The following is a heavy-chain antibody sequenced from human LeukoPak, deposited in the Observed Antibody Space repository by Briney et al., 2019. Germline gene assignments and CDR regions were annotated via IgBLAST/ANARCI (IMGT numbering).Heavy chain of an antibody. CDR1: GFTFSNAW. D-gene: IGHD3-9*01. CDR3: TTGILTGYYKRAADY. Sequence: GGSLRLSCAASGFTFSNAWMSWVRQAPGKGQEWVGRIKSKTDGGTTDYAAPVKGRFTISRDDSKNTLYLQMNSLKTEDTAVYYCTTGILTGYYKRAADYWGQGTLVTVSS. V-gene: IGHV3-15*01. CDR2: IKSKTDGGTT. J-gene: IGHJ4*02.